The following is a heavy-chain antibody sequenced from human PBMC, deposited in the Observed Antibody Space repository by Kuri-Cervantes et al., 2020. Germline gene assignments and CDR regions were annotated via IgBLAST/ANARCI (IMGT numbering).Heavy chain of an antibody. J-gene: IGHJ3*02. D-gene: IGHD3-22*01. Sequence: ASVKVSCKASGYIFSDYYMHWVRQAPGQGLEWVGWINPDSGGTNYAQKFQGRVTMTEDTSTDTAYMELSSLRSEDTAVYYCATARVVVPPGLGIWGQGTMVTVSS. CDR3: ATARVVVPPGLGI. CDR1: GYIFSDYY. CDR2: INPDSGGT. V-gene: IGHV1-2*02.